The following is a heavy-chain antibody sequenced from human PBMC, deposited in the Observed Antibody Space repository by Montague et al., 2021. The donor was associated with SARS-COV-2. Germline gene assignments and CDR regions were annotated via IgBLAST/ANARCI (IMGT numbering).Heavy chain of an antibody. J-gene: IGHJ4*02. V-gene: IGHV3-30*04. Sequence: SLRLSYAASGFYFSYAMHWVRQAPGKGLEWVALISNDGSNKHYADSVKGRFTISRDNSKSTLYLQVNSLRAEDTAVYYCARESGSFHDGGYFDYWGQGSLVTVPS. CDR3: ARESGSFHDGGYFDY. CDR1: GFYFSYA. D-gene: IGHD1-26*01. CDR2: ISNDGSNK.